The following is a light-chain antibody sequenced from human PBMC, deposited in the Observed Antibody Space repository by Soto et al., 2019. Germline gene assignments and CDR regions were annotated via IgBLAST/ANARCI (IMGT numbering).Light chain of an antibody. CDR1: SSDVGAYNF. J-gene: IGLJ1*01. Sequence: HSALTQPASVSGSPGKSITISCTVTSSDVGAYNFVSWYQQYPGKAPKVMIYEVNNRPSGVSNRFSGSKSGNTASLTISGLQAEDEADYYCSSFTRSSTYVFGSGTKVTVL. CDR2: EVN. V-gene: IGLV2-14*01. CDR3: SSFTRSSTYV.